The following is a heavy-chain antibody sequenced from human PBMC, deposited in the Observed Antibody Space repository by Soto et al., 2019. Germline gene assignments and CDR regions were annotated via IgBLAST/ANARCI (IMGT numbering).Heavy chain of an antibody. D-gene: IGHD3-10*01. CDR1: GGSFSGYY. V-gene: IGHV4-34*01. CDR3: ARRAPPYYYGSGSYHGTTTNWFDP. J-gene: IGHJ5*02. Sequence: SETLSLTCAVYGGSFSGYYWSWIRQPPGKGLEWIGEINHSGSTNYNPSLKSRVTISVDTSKNQFSLKLSSVTAADTAVYYCARRAPPYYYGSGSYHGTTTNWFDPWGQGTLVTVSS. CDR2: INHSGST.